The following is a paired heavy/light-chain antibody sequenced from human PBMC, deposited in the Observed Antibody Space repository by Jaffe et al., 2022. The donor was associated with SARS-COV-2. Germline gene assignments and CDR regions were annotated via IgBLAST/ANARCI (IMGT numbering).Light chain of an antibody. CDR3: QQYNNWPPLT. CDR1: QGVSRN. V-gene: IGKV3-15*01. CDR2: GAS. Sequence: EIVMTQSPATLSVSPGERATLSCRASQGVSRNLAWYQQKPGQAPRLLIYGASTRATGIPVRFSGGGSGTEFTLTISSLQSEDFAVYYCQQYNNWPPLTFGGGTKVEIK. J-gene: IGKJ4*01.
Heavy chain of an antibody. V-gene: IGHV1-3*01. Sequence: QVQLVQSGAEVKKPGASVKVSCEASGYTFTTYAFHWVRQAPGQRPEWVGWINAGNGDTKYSQKFQGRVTITRDTSASTVYMDLSSLRSEDTAVYYCAKTMYQVLIDHWGQGTLVTVSS. J-gene: IGHJ4*02. CDR3: AKTMYQVLIDH. CDR1: GYTFTTYA. CDR2: INAGNGDT. D-gene: IGHD2-2*01.